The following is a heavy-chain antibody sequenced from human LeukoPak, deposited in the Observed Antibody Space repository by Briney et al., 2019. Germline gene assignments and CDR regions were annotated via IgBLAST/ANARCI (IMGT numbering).Heavy chain of an antibody. D-gene: IGHD3-10*01. CDR1: GGTFSSYA. CDR2: IIPILGIA. J-gene: IGHJ4*02. Sequence: ASVKVSFKASGGTFSSYAISWVRQAPGQGLEWMGRIIPILGIANYAQKFQGRVTITADKSTSTAYMELSSLRSEDTAVYYCARGALWFGESFPFDYWGQGTLVTVSS. CDR3: ARGALWFGESFPFDY. V-gene: IGHV1-69*04.